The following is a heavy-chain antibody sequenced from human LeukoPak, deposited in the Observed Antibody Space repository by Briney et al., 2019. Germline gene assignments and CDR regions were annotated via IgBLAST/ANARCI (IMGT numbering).Heavy chain of an antibody. D-gene: IGHD6-19*01. CDR1: GFSVSSKY. Sequence: GGSLRLSCAASGFSVSSKYMSWVRQAPGKGLEWVSVIQSGGTTYYADSVKGRFTISRDNSKNTLYLQMNSLRAEDMGVYYCATAPYTGWSYFDYWGEGTLVTVSS. V-gene: IGHV3-53*01. CDR2: IQSGGTT. CDR3: ATAPYTGWSYFDY. J-gene: IGHJ4*02.